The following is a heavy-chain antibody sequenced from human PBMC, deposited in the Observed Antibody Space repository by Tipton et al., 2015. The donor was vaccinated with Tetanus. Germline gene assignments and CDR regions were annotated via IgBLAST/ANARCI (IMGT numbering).Heavy chain of an antibody. CDR2: ISRDGSRT. CDR3: AKPQQSPVHAMDV. D-gene: IGHD6-13*01. Sequence: SLRLSCAVSGFSFSSYWMHWVRQAPGKGLVWVSRISRDGSRTTYADSVKGRFTISRDNSKNTLYLQMNSLRAEDTAVYYCAKPQQSPVHAMDVWGQGTTVTVSS. J-gene: IGHJ6*02. CDR1: GFSFSSYW. V-gene: IGHV3-74*01.